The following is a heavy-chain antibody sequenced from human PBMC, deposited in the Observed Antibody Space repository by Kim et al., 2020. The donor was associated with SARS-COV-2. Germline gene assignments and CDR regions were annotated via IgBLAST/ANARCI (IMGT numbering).Heavy chain of an antibody. D-gene: IGHD3-9*01. CDR2: IYYSGST. Sequence: SETLSLTCTVSGGSISSYYWSWIRQPPGKGLEWIGYIYYSGSTNYNPSLKSRVTISVDTSKNQFSLKLSSVTAADTAVYYCARDRGDYDILTGYYTGDAFDIWGQGTMVTVSS. CDR1: GGSISSYY. J-gene: IGHJ3*02. CDR3: ARDRGDYDILTGYYTGDAFDI. V-gene: IGHV4-59*01.